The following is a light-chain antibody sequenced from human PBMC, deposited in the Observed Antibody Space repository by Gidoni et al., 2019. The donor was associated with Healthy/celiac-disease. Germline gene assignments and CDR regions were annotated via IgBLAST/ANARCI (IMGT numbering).Light chain of an antibody. CDR1: QSISSY. CDR3: QQSYSTPRT. Sequence: DIQMTQSPSSLSASVGDRVTITCRASQSISSYLNWYQQKPGKAPKLLIYAASSLQSGVPSRFSGSGSGTDFTLTISSLQPEDFATYYCQQSYSTPRTFXQXTKVKSN. J-gene: IGKJ1*01. V-gene: IGKV1-39*01. CDR2: AAS.